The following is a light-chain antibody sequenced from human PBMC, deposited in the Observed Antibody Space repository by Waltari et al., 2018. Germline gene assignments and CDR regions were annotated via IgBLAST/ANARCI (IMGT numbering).Light chain of an antibody. V-gene: IGLV1-47*01. CDR2: RNY. J-gene: IGLJ3*02. Sequence: QSVLTQPPSVSGTPGQRVTISCSGTPPNTGRNFVYWYQQLPGTAPKLLIYRNYQRPSGVPTRFSGSRSGTSASLAISGLQSEDEADYYCATWDDTLSGPRVFGGGTRLTVL. CDR3: ATWDDTLSGPRV. CDR1: PPNTGRNF.